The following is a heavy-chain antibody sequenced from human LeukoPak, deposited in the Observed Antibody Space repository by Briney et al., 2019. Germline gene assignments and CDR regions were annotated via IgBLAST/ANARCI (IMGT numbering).Heavy chain of an antibody. CDR3: AKDIGLHHDAFDI. V-gene: IGHV3-9*01. CDR1: GFTFDDYA. J-gene: IGHJ3*02. CDR2: ISWNSGSI. Sequence: PGGSLRLSCAASGFTFDDYAMHWVRQAPGKGLEWVSGISWNSGSIGYADSVKGRFTISRDNAKNSLYLQMNSLRAEDTALYYCAKDIGLHHDAFDIWGQGTMVTVSS. D-gene: IGHD5-24*01.